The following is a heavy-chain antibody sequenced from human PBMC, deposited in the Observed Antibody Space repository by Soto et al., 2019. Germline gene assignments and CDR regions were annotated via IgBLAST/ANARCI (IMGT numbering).Heavy chain of an antibody. CDR2: IRGSGGST. CDR1: GFTFSYYA. J-gene: IGHJ4*02. Sequence: EVQLLESGGGLEQPGGSLRLSCAASGFTFSYYAMSWVRQAPGKGLEWVSSIRGSGGSTYYADSVKGRFTISRDNSKNALDLQMNSLIAGDTAVYYCAREPNYYFDYWGQGALVTVSS. V-gene: IGHV3-23*01. CDR3: AREPNYYFDY.